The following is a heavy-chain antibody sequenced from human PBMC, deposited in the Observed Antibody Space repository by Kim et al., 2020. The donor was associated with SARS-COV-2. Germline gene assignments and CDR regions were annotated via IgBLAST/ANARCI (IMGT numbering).Heavy chain of an antibody. D-gene: IGHD3-10*01. V-gene: IGHV3-30*18. J-gene: IGHJ6*02. CDR3: AKEEGSGWYYACTYYYYGMDV. CDR1: GLTFSSSG. Sequence: GGSLRLSCAASGLTFSSSGMHWVRQAPGKGLEWVAVISYDGSNKYYADSVKGRFTISRDNSKNTLYLQMNSLRAEDTAVYYCAKEEGSGWYYACTYYYYGMDVLGQGTTVTVSS. CDR2: ISYDGSNK.